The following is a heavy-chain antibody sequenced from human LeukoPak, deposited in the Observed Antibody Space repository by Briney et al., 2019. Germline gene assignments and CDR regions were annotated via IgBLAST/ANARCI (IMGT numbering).Heavy chain of an antibody. CDR2: ISGSGGST. V-gene: IGHV3-23*01. CDR3: ARGSGYSSGQDY. J-gene: IGHJ4*02. D-gene: IGHD6-19*01. CDR1: GFTFSSYA. Sequence: GGSLRLSCAASGFTFSSYAMSWVRQAPGKGLEWVSAISGSGGSTYYADSVKGRFTISRDNSKNTLYLQMNSLRAEDTAVYYCARGSGYSSGQDYWGQGTLVTVSS.